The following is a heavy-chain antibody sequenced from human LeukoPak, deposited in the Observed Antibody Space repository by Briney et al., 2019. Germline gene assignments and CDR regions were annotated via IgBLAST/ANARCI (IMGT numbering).Heavy chain of an antibody. V-gene: IGHV4-39*07. CDR2: INHSGST. CDR3: ARVGKYSSSRTFDY. J-gene: IGHJ4*02. Sequence: SETLSLTCTVPGGSISSSSYYWSWIRQPPGKGLEWIGEINHSGSTNYNPSLKSRVTISVDTSKNQFSLKLSSVTAADTAVYYCARVGKYSSSRTFDYWGQGTLVTVSS. D-gene: IGHD6-6*01. CDR1: GGSISSSSYY.